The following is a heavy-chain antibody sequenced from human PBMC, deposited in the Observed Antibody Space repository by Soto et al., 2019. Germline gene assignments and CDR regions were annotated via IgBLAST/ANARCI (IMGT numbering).Heavy chain of an antibody. D-gene: IGHD3-22*01. V-gene: IGHV4-61*01. Sequence: PSEILSLTCTVSGGSVSSGSYYWSWIRQPPGKGLEWIGYIYYSGSTNYNPSLKSRVTISVDTSKNQFSLKLSSVTAADTAVYYCAREQNYYDSSGYPYWGQGTLVTVSS. J-gene: IGHJ4*02. CDR1: GGSVSSGSYY. CDR3: AREQNYYDSSGYPY. CDR2: IYYSGST.